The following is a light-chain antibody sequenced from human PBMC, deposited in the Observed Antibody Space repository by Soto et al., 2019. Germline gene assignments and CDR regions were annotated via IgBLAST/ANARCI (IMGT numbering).Light chain of an antibody. V-gene: IGKV3-20*01. CDR1: QSVRSRY. CDR2: GAS. Sequence: EIVLTQSPGTLSLSPGERATLSCRASQSVRSRYLAWYQQKPAQTPRLLIYGASSRATDIPDRFSGSGSGTDFTLTISRLEPEDFAVYYCQQYGSSPWTFGQGTKGEIK. J-gene: IGKJ1*01. CDR3: QQYGSSPWT.